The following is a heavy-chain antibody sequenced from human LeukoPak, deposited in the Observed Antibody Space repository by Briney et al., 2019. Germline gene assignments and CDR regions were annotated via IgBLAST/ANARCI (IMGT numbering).Heavy chain of an antibody. CDR1: GFTFSSYT. V-gene: IGHV3-21*01. Sequence: GGSLRLSCAASGFTFSSYTMDWVRQAPGKGLEWVSSISRGSSYIYYADSVKGRFTISRDNAKNSLYLQMNSLRDEDTAVYYCARDTGLVRGVYDAFDIWGQGTMVTVSS. CDR2: ISRGSSYI. CDR3: ARDTGLVRGVYDAFDI. J-gene: IGHJ3*02. D-gene: IGHD3-10*01.